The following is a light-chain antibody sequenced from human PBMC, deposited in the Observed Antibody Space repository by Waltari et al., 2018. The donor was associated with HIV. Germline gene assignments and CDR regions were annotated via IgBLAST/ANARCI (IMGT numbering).Light chain of an antibody. Sequence: YVLTQPPSVSVAPGQTARIACGGDNIGSNSVHWYQQKPGQAPVLVVYDESDRPSGIPERFSGSNSGNTATLTIRRVEAGEEADYYCQVWDSSSDHSVVFGGGTKLTVL. V-gene: IGLV3-21*02. J-gene: IGLJ2*01. CDR2: DES. CDR3: QVWDSSSDHSVV. CDR1: NIGSNS.